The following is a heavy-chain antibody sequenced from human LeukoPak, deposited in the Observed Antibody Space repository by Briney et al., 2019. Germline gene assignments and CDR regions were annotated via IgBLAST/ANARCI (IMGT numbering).Heavy chain of an antibody. CDR3: ARALYYDILTGYSNFDY. CDR2: IYPGDSDT. J-gene: IGHJ4*02. V-gene: IGHV5-51*01. CDR1: GYSFTNYW. D-gene: IGHD3-9*01. Sequence: GESLKISCKGSGYSFTNYWVDWVRQMPGKGLEWMGIIYPGDSDTRYSPSFQGQVTISADKSISTAYLQWSSLKASDTAMYYCARALYYDILTGYSNFDYWGQGTLVTVSS.